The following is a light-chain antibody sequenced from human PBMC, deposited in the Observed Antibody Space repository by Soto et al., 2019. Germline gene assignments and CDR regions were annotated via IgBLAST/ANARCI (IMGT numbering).Light chain of an antibody. J-gene: IGLJ3*02. CDR1: NSNIGSNT. V-gene: IGLV1-44*01. CDR2: SNN. CDR3: AAWDDNLNGPHWV. Sequence: QAVVTQPPSASGTPGQRVTISCSGSNSNIGSNTVNWYQQLPGTAPKLLIYSNNRRPSGVPDRFSGSKSGTSASLAISGLQSEDEADYYCAAWDDNLNGPHWVFGGGTKLTVL.